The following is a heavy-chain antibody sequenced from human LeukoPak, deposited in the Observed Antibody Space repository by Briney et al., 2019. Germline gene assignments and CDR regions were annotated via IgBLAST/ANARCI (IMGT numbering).Heavy chain of an antibody. Sequence: GGSLRLSCAASGFTFSSYAMHWVRQAPGKGLEWVAVISYDGSNKYYADSVKGRFTISRDNSKNTLYLQMNSLRAEDTAVYNCARDKTLPPYSGYDKYYFDYWGQGTLVTVSS. V-gene: IGHV3-30-3*01. J-gene: IGHJ4*02. CDR2: ISYDGSNK. CDR3: ARDKTLPPYSGYDKYYFDY. CDR1: GFTFSSYA. D-gene: IGHD5-12*01.